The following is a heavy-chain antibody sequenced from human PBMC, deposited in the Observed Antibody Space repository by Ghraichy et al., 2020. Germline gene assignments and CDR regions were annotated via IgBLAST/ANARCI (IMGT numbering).Heavy chain of an antibody. CDR3: ARARITMVRGVAFDI. CDR2: IYTSGST. Sequence: GSLRLSCTVSGGSISSYYWSWIRQPAGKGLEWIGRIYTSGSTNYNPSLKSRVTMSVDTSKNQFSLKLSSVTAADTAVYYCARARITMVRGVAFDIWGQGTMVTVSS. D-gene: IGHD3-10*01. J-gene: IGHJ3*02. V-gene: IGHV4-4*07. CDR1: GGSISSYY.